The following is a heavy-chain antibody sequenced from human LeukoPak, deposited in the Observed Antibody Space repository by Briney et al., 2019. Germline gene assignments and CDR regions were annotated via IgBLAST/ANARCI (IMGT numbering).Heavy chain of an antibody. CDR3: ALAGYYYGGVNDWGAY. J-gene: IGHJ4*02. CDR1: GFTFSSYS. D-gene: IGHD3-22*01. CDR2: ISSSSSYI. Sequence: PGGSLRLSCAASGFTFSSYSMNWVRQAPGKGLEWVSSISSSSSYIYYADSVKGRFTISRDNAKNSLYLQMNSLRAEDTAVYYCALAGYYYGGVNDWGAYWGQGTLVTVSS. V-gene: IGHV3-21*01.